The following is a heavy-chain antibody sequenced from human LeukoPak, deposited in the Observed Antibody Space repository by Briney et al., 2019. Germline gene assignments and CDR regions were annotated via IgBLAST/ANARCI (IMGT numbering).Heavy chain of an antibody. Sequence: SQTLSLTCTVSGGSISSDSFYWIWIRQPAGKGLEWIGYIYYSGSTNYNPSLKSRVTISVDTSKNQFSLKLSSVTAADTAVYYCARAYPQRWFGELSPFDYWGQGTLVTVSS. D-gene: IGHD3-10*01. CDR2: IYYSGST. CDR1: GGSISSDSFY. J-gene: IGHJ4*02. CDR3: ARAYPQRWFGELSPFDY. V-gene: IGHV4-61*10.